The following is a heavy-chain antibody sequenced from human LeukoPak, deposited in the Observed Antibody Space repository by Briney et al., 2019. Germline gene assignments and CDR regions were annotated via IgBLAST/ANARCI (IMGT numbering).Heavy chain of an antibody. CDR1: GFTFRNHG. V-gene: IGHV3-30*02. D-gene: IGHD6-19*01. Sequence: GGSLRLSCAASGFTFRNHGMHWVRQAPGKGLEWLAFIRFDASNTFYAASVKGRSTISRDNSKNTLPLQLNSLKAEDTGLYYCARALSVDSGWFYFHFWGQGALVTVSS. J-gene: IGHJ4*02. CDR3: ARALSVDSGWFYFHF. CDR2: IRFDASNT.